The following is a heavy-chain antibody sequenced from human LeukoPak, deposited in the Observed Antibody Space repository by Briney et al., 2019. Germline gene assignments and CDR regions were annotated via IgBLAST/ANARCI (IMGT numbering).Heavy chain of an antibody. CDR2: IIPIFGTA. V-gene: IGHV1-69*05. J-gene: IGHJ6*03. D-gene: IGHD6-13*01. CDR1: GGTFSSYA. CDR3: ARGPHLYSSSWWHYYYYHMDV. Sequence: SVKVSCKASGGTFSSYAISWVRQAPGQGLEWMGGIIPIFGTANYAQKFQGRVTITTDESTSTAYMELSSLRSEATAGYYCARGPHLYSSSWWHYYYYHMDVWGKGTTVTVSS.